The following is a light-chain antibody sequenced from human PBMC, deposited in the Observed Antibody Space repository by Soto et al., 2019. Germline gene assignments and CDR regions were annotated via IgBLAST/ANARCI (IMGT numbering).Light chain of an antibody. V-gene: IGLV2-8*01. J-gene: IGLJ1*01. CDR2: EVS. Sequence: QSALTQPPSASGSPGQSVTISCTGTSSDVGGYNYVSWYQQHPGKAPKLMIHEVSKRPSGVPDRFSGSKSGNTASLTVSGLQAEDEADYYCSSYAGSNILYVFGTGTKLTVL. CDR3: SSYAGSNILYV. CDR1: SSDVGGYNY.